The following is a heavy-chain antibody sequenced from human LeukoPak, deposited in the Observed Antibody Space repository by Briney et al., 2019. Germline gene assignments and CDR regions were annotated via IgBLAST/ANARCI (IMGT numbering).Heavy chain of an antibody. CDR1: GGSISSSSYY. D-gene: IGHD3-9*01. J-gene: IGHJ4*02. V-gene: IGHV4-39*01. CDR3: ASVTRVRYFDWPSGGYYFDY. Sequence: SETLSLTCTVSGGSISSSSYYWGWIRQPPGKGLEWIGSIYYSGSTYYNPSLKSRVTISVDTSKNQFSLKLSSVIAADTAVYYCASVTRVRYFDWPSGGYYFDYWGQGTLVTVSS. CDR2: IYYSGST.